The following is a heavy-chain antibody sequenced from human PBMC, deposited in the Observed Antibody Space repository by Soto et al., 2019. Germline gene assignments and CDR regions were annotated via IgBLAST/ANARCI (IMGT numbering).Heavy chain of an antibody. V-gene: IGHV4-31*03. CDR1: GGSISSGGYY. CDR3: ARDHVVAVGIRRLDYYYCMDF. Sequence: QVQLQESGPGLVKPSQTLSLTCTVSGGSISSGGYYWSWIRQHPGKGLEWIGYINYSGSTYYNPSLKIRVTISVDTSKNQFSLKLSSVTAADTAVYYCARDHVVAVGIRRLDYYYCMDFWGQGTTVTVSS. D-gene: IGHD5-18*01. J-gene: IGHJ6*02. CDR2: INYSGST.